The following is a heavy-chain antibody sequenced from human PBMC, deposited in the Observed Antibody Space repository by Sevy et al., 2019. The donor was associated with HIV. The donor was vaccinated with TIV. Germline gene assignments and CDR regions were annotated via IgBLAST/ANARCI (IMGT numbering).Heavy chain of an antibody. Sequence: GGSLRLSCAASGFTFSSHAMHWVRQAPGKGLEWVALISYDGVIKYYAESVKGRFTISRDNSKNTLDLQMNSLRADDTAVYYCAREAGYSTGWSPGNYLGQGTLVTVSS. CDR1: GFTFSSHA. D-gene: IGHD6-19*01. CDR2: ISYDGVIK. CDR3: AREAGYSTGWSPGNY. J-gene: IGHJ4*02. V-gene: IGHV3-30*14.